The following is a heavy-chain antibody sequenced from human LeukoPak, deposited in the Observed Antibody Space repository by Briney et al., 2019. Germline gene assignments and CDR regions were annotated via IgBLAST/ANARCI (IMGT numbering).Heavy chain of an antibody. CDR3: ARGLRTGTSRAYFDI. Sequence: EASVTVSCKASGYTLSDHAIHWVRKAPGQGLEWAGVITPSDGTTGFPQKFQGRVTLTTDMSTGTVYMELSSLRSEDTAVYYCARGLRTGTSRAYFDIWGQRTLVTVAS. V-gene: IGHV1-46*01. J-gene: IGHJ4*02. CDR1: GYTLSDHA. CDR2: ITPSDGTT. D-gene: IGHD1-7*01.